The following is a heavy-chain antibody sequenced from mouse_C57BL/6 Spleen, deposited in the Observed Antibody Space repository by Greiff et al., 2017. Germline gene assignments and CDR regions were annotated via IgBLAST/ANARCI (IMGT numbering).Heavy chain of an antibody. D-gene: IGHD2-3*01. CDR3: ATPIYDGYPWFAY. J-gene: IGHJ3*01. V-gene: IGHV1-64*01. CDR2: IHPNSGST. CDR1: GYTFTSYW. Sequence: VQLQQPGAELVKPGASVKLSCKASGYTFTSYWVHWVKQRPGQGLEWIGMIHPNSGSTNYNEKFKSKATLTVDKSSSTAYMQLSSLTSEDSAVYYCATPIYDGYPWFAYWGQGTLVTVSA.